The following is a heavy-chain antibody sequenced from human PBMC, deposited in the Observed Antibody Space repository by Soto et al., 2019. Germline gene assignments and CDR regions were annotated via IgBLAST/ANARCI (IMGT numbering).Heavy chain of an antibody. Sequence: SETLSLTCTVSGGSISSGGYYWSWIRQHPGKGLEWIGYIYYSGSTYYNPSLKSRVTISVDTSKNQFSLKLSSVTAADTAVYYCARTITVTYFDYWGQGTLVTVSS. CDR3: ARTITVTYFDY. CDR2: IYYSGST. CDR1: GGSISSGGYY. J-gene: IGHJ4*02. D-gene: IGHD4-17*01. V-gene: IGHV4-31*03.